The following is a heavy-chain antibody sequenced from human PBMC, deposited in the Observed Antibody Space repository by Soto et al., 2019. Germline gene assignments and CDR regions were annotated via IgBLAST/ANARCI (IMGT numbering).Heavy chain of an antibody. V-gene: IGHV3-74*01. CDR3: ARLPNKSPQN. J-gene: IGHJ1*01. Sequence: EVQLVESGGGLVQPGGSLRLSCVASGFTFSSYWMHWVRQAPGKGLVWVSSISNDGSSIYADPVKGRFTISRHNAKNTLYLQMNSLRAEDTAVYYCARLPNKSPQNWGQGTLVIVPP. CDR2: ISNDGSS. CDR1: GFTFSSYW.